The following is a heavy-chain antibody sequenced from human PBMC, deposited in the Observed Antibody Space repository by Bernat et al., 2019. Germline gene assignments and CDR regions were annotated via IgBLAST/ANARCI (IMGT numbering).Heavy chain of an antibody. CDR1: GGSISSGGYY. CDR2: IYYSGST. D-gene: IGHD3-9*01. J-gene: IGHJ6*02. Sequence: QVQLQESGPGLVKPSQTLSLTCTVSGGSISSGGYYWSWIRQHQGKGLEWIGYIYYSGSTSYNPSLKRRVNISVATSMNPFSLKLSSVAAADTAVYYCARDQHYNILTGYFWGMDVWGQGTTVTVSS. V-gene: IGHV4-31*03. CDR3: ARDQHYNILTGYFWGMDV.